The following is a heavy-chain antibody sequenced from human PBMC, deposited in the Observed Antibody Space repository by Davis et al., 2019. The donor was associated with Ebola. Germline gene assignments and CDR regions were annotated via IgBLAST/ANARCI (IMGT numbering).Heavy chain of an antibody. J-gene: IGHJ6*02. V-gene: IGHV3-48*02. CDR2: ISSSSSTI. CDR1: GFTFSSYS. Sequence: GESLKISCAASGFTFSSYSMNWVRQAPGKGLEWVSYISSSSSTIYYADSVKGRFTISRDNAKNSLYLQMNSLRDEDTAVYYCARESWRYDSSGYYEIYGMDVWGQGTTVTVSS. D-gene: IGHD3-22*01. CDR3: ARESWRYDSSGYYEIYGMDV.